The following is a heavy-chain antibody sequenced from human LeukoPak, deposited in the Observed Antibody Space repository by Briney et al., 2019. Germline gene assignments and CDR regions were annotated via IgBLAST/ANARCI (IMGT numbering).Heavy chain of an antibody. J-gene: IGHJ6*03. V-gene: IGHV4-30-4*08. D-gene: IGHD3-10*01. CDR2: IYYSGST. Sequence: PSETLSLTCTVSGGSISSGDYCWSWIRQPPGKGLEWIGYIYYSGSTYYNPSLKSRVTISVDTSKNQFSLKLSSVTAADTAVYYCARDSYYGSGSPTSGNMDVWGKGTTVTVSS. CDR3: ARDSYYGSGSPTSGNMDV. CDR1: GGSISSGDYC.